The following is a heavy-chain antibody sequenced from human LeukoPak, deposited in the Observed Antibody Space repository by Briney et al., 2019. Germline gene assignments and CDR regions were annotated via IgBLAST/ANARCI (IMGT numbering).Heavy chain of an antibody. CDR3: AKEGYGSGSYYPVDY. CDR1: GFTFDDYA. CDR2: ISWNSGSI. D-gene: IGHD3-10*01. V-gene: IGHV3-9*01. Sequence: GGSLRLSCAAFGFTFDDYAMHWVRQAPGKGLEWVSGISWNSGSIGYADSVKGRFTISRDNAKNSLYLQMNSLRAEDTALYYCAKEGYGSGSYYPVDYWGQGTLVTVSS. J-gene: IGHJ4*02.